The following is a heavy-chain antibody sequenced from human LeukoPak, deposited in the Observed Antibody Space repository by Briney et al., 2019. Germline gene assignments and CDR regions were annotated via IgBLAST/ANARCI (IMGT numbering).Heavy chain of an antibody. CDR1: GGSISSYY. J-gene: IGHJ4*02. CDR3: ARYAPYYDSRYYFDY. CDR2: IYYSGST. D-gene: IGHD3-22*01. Sequence: PSETLSLTCTVSGGSISSYYWSWIRQPPGKGLEWIGYIYYSGSTNYNPSLKSRVTISVDTSKNQFSLKLSSVTAADTAVYYCARYAPYYDSRYYFDYWGQGTLVTVSS. V-gene: IGHV4-59*08.